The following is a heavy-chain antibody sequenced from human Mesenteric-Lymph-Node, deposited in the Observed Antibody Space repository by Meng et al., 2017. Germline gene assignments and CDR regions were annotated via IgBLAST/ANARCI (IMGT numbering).Heavy chain of an antibody. CDR1: GGSISSSSYY. V-gene: IGHV4-39*07. CDR3: ARVTREMGTMISHPDS. Sequence: GSLRLSCTVSGGSISSSSYYWGWIRQPPGKGLEWIGSIYYSGSTYYNPSLKSRVTISVDTSKNQFSLKVSAVTGADTAVYYCARVTREMGTMISHPDSWGQGTLVTVSS. J-gene: IGHJ4*02. D-gene: IGHD5-24*01. CDR2: IYYSGST.